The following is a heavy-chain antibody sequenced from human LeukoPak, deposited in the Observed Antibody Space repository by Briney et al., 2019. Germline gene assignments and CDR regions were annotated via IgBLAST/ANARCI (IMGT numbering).Heavy chain of an antibody. D-gene: IGHD3-10*01. CDR3: ANQYYYGSGSYRSPYYFDY. CDR2: ISSSSSYI. V-gene: IGHV3-21*04. Sequence: GGSLRLSCAASGFTFSSYSMNWVRQAPGKGLEWVSSISSSSSYIYYADSVKGRFTISRDNSKNTLYLQMNSLRAEDTAVYYCANQYYYGSGSYRSPYYFDYWGQGTLVTVSS. J-gene: IGHJ4*02. CDR1: GFTFSSYS.